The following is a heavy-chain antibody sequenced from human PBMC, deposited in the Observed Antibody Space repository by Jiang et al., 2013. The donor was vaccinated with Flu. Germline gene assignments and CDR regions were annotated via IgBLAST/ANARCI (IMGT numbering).Heavy chain of an antibody. CDR3: ARDRNNWNQNWFDP. D-gene: IGHD1-20*01. CDR1: GFTFSSYA. CDR2: ISYDGSNK. J-gene: IGHJ5*02. V-gene: IGHV3-30-3*01. Sequence: VQLVESGGGVVQPGRSLRLSCAASGFTFSSYAMHWVRQAPGKGLEWVAVISYDGSNKYYADSVKGRFTISRDNSKNTLYLQMNSLRAEDTAVYYCARDRNNWNQNWFDPWGQGTLVTVSS.